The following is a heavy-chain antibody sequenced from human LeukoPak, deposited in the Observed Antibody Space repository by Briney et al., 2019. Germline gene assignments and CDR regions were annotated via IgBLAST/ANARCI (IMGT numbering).Heavy chain of an antibody. V-gene: IGHV4-59*01. Sequence: SETLSLTCTVSGGSISSYYWSWIRQPPGKGLEWIGYIYYSGSTNYNPSLKSRVTISVDTSKNQFSLKLSSVTAADTAVYYCASVLNWNYRANAFDIWGQGTMVTVSS. CDR2: IYYSGST. J-gene: IGHJ3*02. D-gene: IGHD1-7*01. CDR1: GGSISSYY. CDR3: ASVLNWNYRANAFDI.